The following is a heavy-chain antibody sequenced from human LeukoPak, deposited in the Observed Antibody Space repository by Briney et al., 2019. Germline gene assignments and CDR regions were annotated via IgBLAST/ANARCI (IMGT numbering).Heavy chain of an antibody. CDR1: GYTFTGYY. CDR3: ARAVYGGNSRYGMDV. D-gene: IGHD4-23*01. J-gene: IGHJ6*02. Sequence: GASVKVSCKASGYTFTGYYVHWVRQAPGQGLEWMGWINPNSGGTNYAQKFQGRVTMTRDTSISTAYMELSRLRSDDTAVYYCARAVYGGNSRYGMDVWGQGTTVTVSS. CDR2: INPNSGGT. V-gene: IGHV1-2*02.